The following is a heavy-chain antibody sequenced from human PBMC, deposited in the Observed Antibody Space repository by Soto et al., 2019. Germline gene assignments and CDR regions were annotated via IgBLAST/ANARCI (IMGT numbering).Heavy chain of an antibody. D-gene: IGHD1-1*01. J-gene: IGHJ4*02. V-gene: IGHV3-33*06. CDR1: GFTFSSYG. CDR2: IWYDGSNK. Sequence: PGGSLRLSCAASGFTFSSYGMHWVRQAPGKGLEWVAVIWYDGSNKYYADSVKGRFTISRDNSKNTLYLQMNSLRAEDTAVYYCAKLSGPTWRSYFDYWGQGTLVTSPQ. CDR3: AKLSGPTWRSYFDY.